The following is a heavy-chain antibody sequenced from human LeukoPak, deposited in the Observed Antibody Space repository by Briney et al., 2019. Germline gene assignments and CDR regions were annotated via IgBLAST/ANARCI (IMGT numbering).Heavy chain of an antibody. D-gene: IGHD3-10*01. V-gene: IGHV1-18*01. CDR2: ISAYNGNT. Sequence: ASVKVSCKASGYTFTSYGISWVRQAPGQGLEWMGWISAYNGNTNYAQKLQGRVTMTTDTSTSTAYMELRSLRSDDTAVYYCARDPGGAAPEGQFDSGGQGPLATVSS. CDR3: ARDPGGAAPEGQFDS. CDR1: GYTFTSYG. J-gene: IGHJ5*01.